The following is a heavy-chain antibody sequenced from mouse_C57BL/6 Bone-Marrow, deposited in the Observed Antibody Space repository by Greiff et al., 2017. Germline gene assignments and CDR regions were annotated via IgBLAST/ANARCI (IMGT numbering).Heavy chain of an antibody. V-gene: IGHV5-6*01. CDR2: ISSGGSYT. CDR1: GFTFSSYG. Sequence: EVQLVESGGDLVKPGGSLKLSCAASGFTFSSYGMSWVRQTPDKRLEWVATISSGGSYTYYPDSVKGRFTISRDNAKNTLYLQMSSLKSEDTAMYYCARRGVTTHYYAMDYWVQGTSVTVSS. CDR3: ARRGVTTHYYAMDY. D-gene: IGHD2-2*01. J-gene: IGHJ4*01.